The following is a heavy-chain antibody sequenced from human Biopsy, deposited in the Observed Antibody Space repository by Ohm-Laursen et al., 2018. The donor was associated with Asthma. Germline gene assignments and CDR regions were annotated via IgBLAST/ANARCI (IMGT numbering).Heavy chain of an antibody. D-gene: IGHD4-17*01. CDR2: IIPIFDTP. CDR1: GGTFSSHS. V-gene: IGHV1-69*13. J-gene: IGHJ6*02. Sequence: GASVKVSCKASGGTFSSHSISWVRQAPGQGLEWMGGIIPIFDTPNYAQKFQGRVTITADESTTTAYMELSSLRSEDTAVYYCVTSGGDYGYFGLDVWDQGTTVTVSS. CDR3: VTSGGDYGYFGLDV.